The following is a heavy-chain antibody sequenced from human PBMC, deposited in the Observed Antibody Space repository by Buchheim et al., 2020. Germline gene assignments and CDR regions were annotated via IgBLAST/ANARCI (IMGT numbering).Heavy chain of an antibody. CDR2: INPTGDNA. CDR3: ARASSDQYFDF. D-gene: IGHD2-2*01. J-gene: IGHJ4*02. V-gene: IGHV1-46*01. Sequence: QVQLVQSGAEVKKPGASVKISCKSSGYTFTDYYLHWVRQAPGQGLEWMGIINPTGDNANYTYRFQDRVTMTRDTSTNTLYMELSSLRSEDTAVYFCARASSDQYFDFWGQGT. CDR1: GYTFTDYY.